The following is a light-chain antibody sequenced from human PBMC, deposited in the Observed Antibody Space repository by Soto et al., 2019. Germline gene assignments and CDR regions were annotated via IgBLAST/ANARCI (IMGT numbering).Light chain of an antibody. CDR3: QQYHDWPRT. J-gene: IGKJ1*01. CDR1: QSVSNN. V-gene: IGKV3-15*01. CDR2: GAS. Sequence: ETVMTQSPATLSVYPGERVILSCRASQSVSNNLAWYQQRPGQAPRLLIYGASTRATGIPDRLSGSGSGTEFTLTSSSLQSEDFAVYYCQQYHDWPRTFGQGTKVEIK.